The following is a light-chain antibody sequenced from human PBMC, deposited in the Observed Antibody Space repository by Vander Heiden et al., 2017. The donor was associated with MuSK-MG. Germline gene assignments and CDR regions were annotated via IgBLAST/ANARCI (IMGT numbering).Light chain of an antibody. V-gene: IGKV1-5*03. CDR1: QSISSW. Sequence: TITCRASQSISSWLAWYQQKPGKAPKLLIYKASSLESGVPSRFTRSGSGTEFTLTISSLQPDDFATYYCQQYNSYPYTFGQGTKLEIK. J-gene: IGKJ2*01. CDR3: QQYNSYPYT. CDR2: KAS.